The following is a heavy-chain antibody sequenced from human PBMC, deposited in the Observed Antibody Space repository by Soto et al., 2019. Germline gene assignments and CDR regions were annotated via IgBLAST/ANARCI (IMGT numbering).Heavy chain of an antibody. Sequence: QVQLVESGGGVVQPGRSLRLSCAASGFTFSSYGMHWVRQAPGKGLEWVAVISYDGSNKYYADSVKGRFTISRDNSKNTLYLQMNSLRAEDTAVYYCAKDSLAYSSSSIYFDYWGRGTLVTVSS. D-gene: IGHD6-6*01. V-gene: IGHV3-30*18. CDR2: ISYDGSNK. CDR3: AKDSLAYSSSSIYFDY. J-gene: IGHJ4*02. CDR1: GFTFSSYG.